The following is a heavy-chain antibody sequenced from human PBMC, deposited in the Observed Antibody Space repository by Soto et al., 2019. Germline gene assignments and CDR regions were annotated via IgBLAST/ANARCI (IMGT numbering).Heavy chain of an antibody. V-gene: IGHV1-18*01. CDR3: ARGRYGDY. CDR2: ISAHNGNT. D-gene: IGHD1-1*01. J-gene: IGHJ4*02. Sequence: QVHLVQSGAEVKKPGASVKVSGKGSGYAFTTYGITWVRQATGQGLEWMGWISAHNGNTNYAQKLQGRVTVTRDTSTSTAYMELRSLRSDDTAVYYCARGRYGDYWRQGALVTVSS. CDR1: GYAFTTYG.